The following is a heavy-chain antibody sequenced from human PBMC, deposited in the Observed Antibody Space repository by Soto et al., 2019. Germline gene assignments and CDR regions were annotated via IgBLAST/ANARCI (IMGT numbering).Heavy chain of an antibody. Sequence: EVQLVESGGGLVQPGGSLRLSCAASGFTVSSNYMSWVRQAPGKGLEWVSLIYSGGSTYYADSVKGRFTISRDNSKDTLYLQMNSLTAEDTVVYYCARDPPYNDFRLGVWGPGTTGTGSS. CDR3: ARDPPYNDFRLGV. D-gene: IGHD3-3*01. CDR1: GFTVSSNY. CDR2: IYSGGST. J-gene: IGHJ6*02. V-gene: IGHV3-66*01.